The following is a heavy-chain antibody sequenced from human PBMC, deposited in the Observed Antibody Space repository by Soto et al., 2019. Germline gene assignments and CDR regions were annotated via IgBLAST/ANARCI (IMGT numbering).Heavy chain of an antibody. V-gene: IGHV3-23*01. CDR2: ISGSGGSS. CDR1: GFAFSTYA. CDR3: AKVTKRAAAGRYEYYKYGMDV. J-gene: IGHJ6*02. D-gene: IGHD6-13*01. Sequence: GGSLRLSCAASGFAFSTYAMTWVRQAPGKGLEWVSVISGSGGSSYYAASVKGRFTISRDNSKNTLFLQMNGLRAEDTAVYYCAKVTKRAAAGRYEYYKYGMDVWGQGTTVTVS.